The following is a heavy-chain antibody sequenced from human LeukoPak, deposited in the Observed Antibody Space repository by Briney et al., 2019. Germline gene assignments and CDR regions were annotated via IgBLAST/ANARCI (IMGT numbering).Heavy chain of an antibody. CDR3: ARGSIAARPTPYYLDY. Sequence: SVKVSCKASGGTFSSYAISWVRQAPGQGLEWMGGIIPIFGTANYAQKFQGRVTITADESTSTAYMELSSLRSEDTAVYYCARGSIAARPTPYYLDYWGQGTLVTVSS. V-gene: IGHV1-69*13. J-gene: IGHJ4*02. CDR1: GGTFSSYA. CDR2: IIPIFGTA. D-gene: IGHD6-6*01.